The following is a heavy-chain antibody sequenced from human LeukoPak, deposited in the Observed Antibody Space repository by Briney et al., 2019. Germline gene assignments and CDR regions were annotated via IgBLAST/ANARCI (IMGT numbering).Heavy chain of an antibody. Sequence: GGSLRLSCAASGFIFSNYNMNWVRQAPGKGLEWVSHISSSSSTIYYADSVKGRFTISRDNAKNSLYLQMNNLRDEDTAVYYCAREILSGYSDYWGQGTLVTVSS. CDR1: GFIFSNYN. CDR2: ISSSSSTI. J-gene: IGHJ4*02. V-gene: IGHV3-48*02. CDR3: AREILSGYSDY. D-gene: IGHD3-9*01.